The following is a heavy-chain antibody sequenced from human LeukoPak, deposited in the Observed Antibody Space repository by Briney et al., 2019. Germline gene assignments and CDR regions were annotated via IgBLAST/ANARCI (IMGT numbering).Heavy chain of an antibody. V-gene: IGHV4-31*02. CDR1: GGSISNSGGFY. CDR2: ISYRGST. CDR3: ARISQSSGGFYY. Sequence: SETLSLTCTVSGGSISNSGGFYWSWIRQPPGDGLEWIGFISYRGSTYYNPSLKSRVSMSVDTSRSQFSLRLTSVTDDDTAVYYCARISQSSGGFYYWGQGTLVTVSS. J-gene: IGHJ4*02. D-gene: IGHD2-15*01.